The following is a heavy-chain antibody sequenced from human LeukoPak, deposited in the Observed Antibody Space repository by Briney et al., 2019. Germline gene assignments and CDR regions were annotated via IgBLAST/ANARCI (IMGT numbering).Heavy chain of an antibody. Sequence: PGGSLRLSCAASGFTFSSYAMSWVRQAPGKGLEWVSAISGSGGSTYYADSVKGRFTISRDNSKNTLYLQMNSLRAEDTAVYYCAKDGSSSWTNYLDYWRQGTLVTVSS. V-gene: IGHV3-23*01. CDR3: AKDGSSSWTNYLDY. CDR2: ISGSGGST. CDR1: GFTFSSYA. J-gene: IGHJ4*02. D-gene: IGHD6-13*01.